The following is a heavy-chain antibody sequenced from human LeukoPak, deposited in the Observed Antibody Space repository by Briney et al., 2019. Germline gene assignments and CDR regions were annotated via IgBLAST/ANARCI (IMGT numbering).Heavy chain of an antibody. J-gene: IGHJ4*02. CDR1: GFTFSIYW. CDR3: ARGVLRYFDSGFGY. V-gene: IGHV3-74*01. Sequence: SGGSLRLSCAASGFTFSIYWMHCVRHAPGKGLVWVSRINSDGRSTSYADYVKVRFTIYSDNAKNTLYLQMNSLRVEDMDVYYCARGVLRYFDSGFGYWGQGTLVTVSS. CDR2: INSDGRST. D-gene: IGHD3-9*01.